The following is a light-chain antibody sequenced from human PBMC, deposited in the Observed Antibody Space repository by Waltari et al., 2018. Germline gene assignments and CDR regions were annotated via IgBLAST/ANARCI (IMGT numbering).Light chain of an antibody. V-gene: IGLV1-44*01. CDR1: SSNIGSNT. CDR2: SNN. J-gene: IGLJ2*01. Sequence: QSVLTQPPSASGTPGQRVSMSCSGSSSNIGSNTVNWYRQLPGTAPKLLIYSNNQRPSGVPDRFSGSKSGTSASLAISGLLSEDEADYYCAAWDDSLNGVIFGGGTKLTVL. CDR3: AAWDDSLNGVI.